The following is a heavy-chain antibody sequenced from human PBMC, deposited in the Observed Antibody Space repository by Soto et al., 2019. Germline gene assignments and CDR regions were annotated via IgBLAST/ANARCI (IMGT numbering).Heavy chain of an antibody. V-gene: IGHV1-18*01. D-gene: IGHD1-1*01. CDR2: ISAHNGNT. Sequence: QVHLVQSGAEVKKPGASVKVSCKASGYTFTSYGITWVRQAPGQGLEWMGWISAHNGNTDYAQKLQGRVIVTRDTSTSTAYMELRSLISYDTALYYCARGRYGDYWGQGALVTVSS. CDR3: ARGRYGDY. CDR1: GYTFTSYG. J-gene: IGHJ4*02.